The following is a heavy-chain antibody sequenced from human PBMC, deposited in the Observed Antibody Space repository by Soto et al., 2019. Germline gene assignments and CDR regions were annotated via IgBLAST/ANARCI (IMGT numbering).Heavy chain of an antibody. V-gene: IGHV1-69*13. CDR1: GGTFSSYA. Sequence: SVKVSCKASGGTFSSYAISWVRQAPGQGLEWMGGIIPIFGTANYAQKFQGRVTITADESTSTAYMELSSLRSEDTAVYYCARVKVDYYDSSGYPPYLDVWGQGTTVTVSS. CDR3: ARVKVDYYDSSGYPPYLDV. J-gene: IGHJ6*02. D-gene: IGHD3-22*01. CDR2: IIPIFGTA.